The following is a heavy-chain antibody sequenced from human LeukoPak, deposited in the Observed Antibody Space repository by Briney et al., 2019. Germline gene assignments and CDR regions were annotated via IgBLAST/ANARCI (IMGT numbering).Heavy chain of an antibody. CDR2: IYYSGST. CDR3: ARNRYYYGSGSYGVPNWFDP. Sequence: GSLRLSCAASGFTFSSYGMHWVRQAPGKGLEWIGSIYYSGSTYYNPSLKSRVTISVDTSKNQFSLKLSSVTAADTAVYYCARNRYYYGSGSYGVPNWFDPWGQGTLSSSPQ. D-gene: IGHD3-10*01. J-gene: IGHJ5*02. V-gene: IGHV4-39*01. CDR1: GFTFSSYG.